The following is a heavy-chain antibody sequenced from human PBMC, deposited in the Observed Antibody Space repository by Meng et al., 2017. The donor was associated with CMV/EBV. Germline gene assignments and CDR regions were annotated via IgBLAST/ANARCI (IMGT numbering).Heavy chain of an antibody. CDR2: MIPIYGTA. Sequence: SVQVSCKASGGNISSPSISWVRQAPGQGLEWVGGMIPIYGTAKYAKKFKGRVTIPTDESTNTAHMELSSLRSEDTAVYYCARASVGSSSHPYFDYWGQGTLVTVSS. CDR1: GGNISSPS. D-gene: IGHD6-6*01. V-gene: IGHV1-69*05. CDR3: ARASVGSSSHPYFDY. J-gene: IGHJ4*02.